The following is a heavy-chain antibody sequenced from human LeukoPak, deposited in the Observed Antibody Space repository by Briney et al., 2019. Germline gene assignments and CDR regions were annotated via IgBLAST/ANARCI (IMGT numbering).Heavy chain of an antibody. CDR1: GFTFSSYA. J-gene: IGHJ1*01. CDR2: ISGSGGST. D-gene: IGHD6-19*01. V-gene: IGHV3-23*01. CDR3: AKGEQWLYSEYFQH. Sequence: GGSLRLSCAASGFTFSSYAMSWVRHAPGEGLEWVSAISGSGGSTYYADSVKGRFTISRDNSKTTLYLQMNSLRAEDTAVYYCAKGEQWLYSEYFQHWGQGTLVTVSS.